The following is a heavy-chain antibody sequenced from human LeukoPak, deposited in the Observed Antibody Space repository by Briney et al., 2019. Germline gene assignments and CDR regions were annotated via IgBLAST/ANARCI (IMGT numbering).Heavy chain of an antibody. Sequence: GASVKVSCKASGGTFSSYAISWVRQAPGQGLEWMGGIIPIFGTANYAQKFQGRVTITADKSTSTAYMELSSLRSEDTAVYYCASKMATLKPYYYYYMDVWGKGTTVTVSS. D-gene: IGHD5-24*01. CDR2: IIPIFGTA. CDR3: ASKMATLKPYYYYYMDV. V-gene: IGHV1-69*06. J-gene: IGHJ6*03. CDR1: GGTFSSYA.